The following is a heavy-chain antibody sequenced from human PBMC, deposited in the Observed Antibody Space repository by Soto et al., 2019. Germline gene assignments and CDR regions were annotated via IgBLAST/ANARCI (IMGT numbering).Heavy chain of an antibody. CDR3: GRVSSMATIGF. CDR2: IYYSGTT. CDR1: GGSISSNY. J-gene: IGHJ4*02. V-gene: IGHV4-59*01. Sequence: SETLSLTCTVPGGSISSNYWSWIRQPPGKGLEWIGYIYYSGTTIYNPSLKSRVTISVGTSKNQFSLKLSSVTAADTAVYYCGRVSSMATIGFWGQGTLVTVSS. D-gene: IGHD5-12*01.